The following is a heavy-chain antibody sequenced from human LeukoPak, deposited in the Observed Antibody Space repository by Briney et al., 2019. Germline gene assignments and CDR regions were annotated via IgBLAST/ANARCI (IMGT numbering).Heavy chain of an antibody. J-gene: IGHJ4*02. Sequence: PGGSLRLSCAASGCTFSSFALHWVRQAPGKGLEYVSAISSNGRNTYYANSVKGRFTISRDNSKITLYLQMGSLRAEDMAVYYCAREDYGSGSYPLDYWGQGTLVTVSS. CDR1: GCTFSSFA. V-gene: IGHV3-64*01. CDR2: ISSNGRNT. CDR3: AREDYGSGSYPLDY. D-gene: IGHD3-10*01.